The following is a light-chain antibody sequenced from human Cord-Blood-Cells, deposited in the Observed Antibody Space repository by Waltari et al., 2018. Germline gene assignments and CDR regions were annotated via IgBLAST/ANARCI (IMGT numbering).Light chain of an antibody. CDR1: SSDVGGYNN. V-gene: IGLV2-14*01. CDR3: SSYTSCSPLV. CDR2: YVS. J-gene: IGLJ2*01. Sequence: QSALTQPASVSGSPGQSIPISCTGTSSDVGGYNNVSWYQQNPGKAPKLMMYYVSNLPSWFSKRVSGSNSGNTASLTISGLQAEDEADYYCSSYTSCSPLVFGGGTKLTVL.